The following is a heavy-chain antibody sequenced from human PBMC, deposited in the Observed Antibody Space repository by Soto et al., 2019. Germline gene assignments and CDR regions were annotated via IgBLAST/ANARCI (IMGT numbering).Heavy chain of an antibody. CDR2: IDGKEGGGT. Sequence: EAQLLGSGGGLVQTEGSLRLSCAASGFTFSEFAMSWVRKATGTGLAGASVIDGKEGGGTYADSVKGRFTVSRDTSKSTLYLKRASLRAEDTAIYYCAKDSSNRNGIYDLFCIWGKGTMVTVAS. CDR1: GFTFSEFA. D-gene: IGHD3-3*01. J-gene: IGHJ3*02. CDR3: AKDSSNRNGIYDLFCI. V-gene: IGHV3-23*01.